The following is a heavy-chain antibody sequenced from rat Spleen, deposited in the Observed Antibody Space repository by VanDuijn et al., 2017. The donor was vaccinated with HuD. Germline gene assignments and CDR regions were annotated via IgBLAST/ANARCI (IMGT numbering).Heavy chain of an antibody. V-gene: IGHV5S13*01. J-gene: IGHJ3*01. CDR1: GFTFSNYD. Sequence: EVQLVESGGGLVRPGRSLKLSCAASGFTFSNYDMAWIRQAPTKGLEWIASISTGGGNTSYRDSVKGRFTISRDNAKNTQYLQMDSLRSEDTATYYCARLGIAAIGNWFGYWGQGTLVTVSS. D-gene: IGHD1-2*01. CDR3: ARLGIAAIGNWFGY. CDR2: ISTGGGNT.